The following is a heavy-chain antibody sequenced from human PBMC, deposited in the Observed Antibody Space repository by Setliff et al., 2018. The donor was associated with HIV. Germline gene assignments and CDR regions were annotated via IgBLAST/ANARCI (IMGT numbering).Heavy chain of an antibody. J-gene: IGHJ4*01. V-gene: IGHV4-61*09. CDR2: IYVTGST. D-gene: IGHD4-17*01. Sequence: KPSETLSLTCSVSGDSIRGSGDYWSWVRQPAGKRPEWIGHIYVTGSTAYKPYLRGRATISLDTSKNQSSLKLTSVTAADTAVYFCARLSTGDLRLFEYWGHGALVTVSS. CDR3: ARLSTGDLRLFEY. CDR1: GDSIRGSGDY.